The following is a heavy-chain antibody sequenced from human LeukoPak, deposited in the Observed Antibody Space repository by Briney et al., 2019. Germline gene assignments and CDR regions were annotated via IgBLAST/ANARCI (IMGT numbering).Heavy chain of an antibody. CDR1: GFTFSTYW. V-gene: IGHV3-23*01. Sequence: GGSLRLSCAASGFTFSTYWMTWVRQAPGKGLEWVSAISGSGGSTYYADSVKGRFTISRDNSKNTLYLQMNSLRAEDTAVYYCAKDKAAAGIEDDYWGQGTLVTVSS. D-gene: IGHD6-13*01. J-gene: IGHJ4*02. CDR3: AKDKAAAGIEDDY. CDR2: ISGSGGST.